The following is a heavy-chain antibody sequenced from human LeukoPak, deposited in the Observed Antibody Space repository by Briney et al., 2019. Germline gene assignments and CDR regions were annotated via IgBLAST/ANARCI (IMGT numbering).Heavy chain of an antibody. CDR1: GFTFSSYW. V-gene: IGHV3-74*01. CDR2: INHDGSNT. Sequence: GGSLRLSCAASGFTFSSYWIHWVCQAPGKGLVWVSRINHDGSNTIYADSVKGRFTISRDNAKNTLYLQMDSLRAEDTAVYYCARDRMGGSCYDYWGQGTLVTVSS. J-gene: IGHJ4*02. D-gene: IGHD2-15*01. CDR3: ARDRMGGSCYDY.